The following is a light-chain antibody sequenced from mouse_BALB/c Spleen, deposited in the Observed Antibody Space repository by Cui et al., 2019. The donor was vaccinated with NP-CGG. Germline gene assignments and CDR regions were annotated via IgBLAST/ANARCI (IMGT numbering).Light chain of an antibody. CDR2: GTN. CDR3: ALWYSNHWV. J-gene: IGLJ1*01. CDR1: TGAVTTSNY. V-gene: IGLV1*01. Sequence: QSVLTQDSALTTSPGETVTMTCRASTGAVTTSNYANWVQEKPDHLFTGLIGGTNNRAPGVPARVSGSLIGDKAALTITGAQTEDDAIYFCALWYSNHWVFGGGTKLTVL.